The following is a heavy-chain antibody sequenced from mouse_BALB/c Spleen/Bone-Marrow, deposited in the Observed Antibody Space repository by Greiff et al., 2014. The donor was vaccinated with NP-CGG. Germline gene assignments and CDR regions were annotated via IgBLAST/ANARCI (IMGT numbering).Heavy chain of an antibody. Sequence: ESGVELVRPGTSVKVSCKASGYAFTNYWIEWVKQRPGQGLEWIGVINPGSGGINYNEKFKGKATLTADKSSNTAYMQLSSLTSDDSAVYFCARELGRGFAYWGQGTLVTVSA. CDR1: GYAFTNYW. J-gene: IGHJ3*01. D-gene: IGHD4-1*01. CDR3: ARELGRGFAY. V-gene: IGHV1-54*01. CDR2: INPGSGGI.